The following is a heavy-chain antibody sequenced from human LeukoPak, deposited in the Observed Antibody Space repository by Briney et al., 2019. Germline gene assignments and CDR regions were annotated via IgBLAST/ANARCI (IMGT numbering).Heavy chain of an antibody. J-gene: IGHJ4*02. Sequence: GASVKVSCKASGYTFTGYFMHRVRQAPGQGLEWMGWINPNSGDTKYAQRFQGRVTMTRDTSISTAYMELSRLRSDDTAFYYCARDYCSTTSCFDFWGQETLVTVSS. D-gene: IGHD2-2*01. V-gene: IGHV1-2*02. CDR1: GYTFTGYF. CDR3: ARDYCSTTSCFDF. CDR2: INPNSGDT.